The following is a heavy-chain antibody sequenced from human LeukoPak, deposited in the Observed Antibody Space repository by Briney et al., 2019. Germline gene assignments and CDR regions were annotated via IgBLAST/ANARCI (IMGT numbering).Heavy chain of an antibody. Sequence: SETLSLTCAVYGGSFSGYYWSWIRQPPGKGREWIGEINHSGSTNYNPSLKSRVTISVDTSKNQFSLTLSSVTAADTAVYYCARGSQYYDILTGSRSGDAFDIWGQGTMVTVSS. J-gene: IGHJ3*02. CDR3: ARGSQYYDILTGSRSGDAFDI. D-gene: IGHD3-9*01. CDR1: GGSFSGYY. CDR2: INHSGST. V-gene: IGHV4-34*01.